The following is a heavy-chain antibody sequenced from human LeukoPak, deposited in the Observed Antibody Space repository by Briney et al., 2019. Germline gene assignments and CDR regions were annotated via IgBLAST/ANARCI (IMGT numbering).Heavy chain of an antibody. J-gene: IGHJ4*02. D-gene: IGHD5-18*01. CDR1: GFTVGSNY. Sequence: PGGSLRLTCAASGFTVGSNYMSWVRQAPGKGLEWVAFIRYDGSNKYYADSVKGRFTISRDNAKKSLYLQMNSLRAEDTAVYYCARHLSGVTGYTYGRGIDYWGQGTLVTVSS. V-gene: IGHV3-33*08. CDR2: IRYDGSNK. CDR3: ARHLSGVTGYTYGRGIDY.